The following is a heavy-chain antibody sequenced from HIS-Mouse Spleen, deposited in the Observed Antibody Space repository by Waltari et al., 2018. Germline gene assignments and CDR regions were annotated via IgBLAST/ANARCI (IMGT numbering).Heavy chain of an antibody. CDR2: IWYDGSNK. J-gene: IGHJ4*02. CDR3: ARDNLDGVLDY. CDR1: GFTFSSYC. V-gene: IGHV3-33*01. Sequence: QVRLVESGGGVVQPGRSLSLSRAAPGFTFSSYCLYWVRQAPGKGLEWVAVIWYDGSNKYYEDSVKGRFTISRDNSKNTLYLQMNSLRAEDTAVYYCARDNLDGVLDYWGQGTLVTVSS. D-gene: IGHD4-17*01.